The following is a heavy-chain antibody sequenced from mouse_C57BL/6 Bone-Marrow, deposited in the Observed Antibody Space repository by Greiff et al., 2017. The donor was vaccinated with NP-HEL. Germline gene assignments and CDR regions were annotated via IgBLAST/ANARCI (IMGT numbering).Heavy chain of an antibody. CDR2: IRNKANGYTT. CDR3: ARPRPPDGPSDY. V-gene: IGHV7-3*01. J-gene: IGHJ2*01. D-gene: IGHD2-3*01. CDR1: GFTFTDYY. Sequence: DVQLQESGGGLVQPGGSLSLSCAASGFTFTDYYMSWVRQPPGKALEWLGFIRNKANGYTTEYSASVKGRFTISRDNSQSILYLQMNALRAEDSATYYCARPRPPDGPSDYWGQGTTLTVSS.